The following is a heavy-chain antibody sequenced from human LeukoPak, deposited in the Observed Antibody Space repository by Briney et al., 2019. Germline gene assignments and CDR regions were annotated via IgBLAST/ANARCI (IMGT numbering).Heavy chain of an antibody. D-gene: IGHD3-22*01. CDR1: GYTFSDYY. CDR2: INPNSGGA. J-gene: IGHJ4*02. Sequence: GASVKVSCKASGYTFSDYYMHWVRQAPGQGLEWMGWINPNSGGANYAHKFQGRVTMTRDTSNSTGYMELSRLTSDDTAVYFCARRLYDSSAYVYWGQGTLVTVSS. CDR3: ARRLYDSSAYVY. V-gene: IGHV1-2*02.